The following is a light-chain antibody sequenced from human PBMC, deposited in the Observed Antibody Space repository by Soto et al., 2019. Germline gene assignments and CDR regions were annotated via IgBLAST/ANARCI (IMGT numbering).Light chain of an antibody. CDR2: AAS. CDR3: QESYNTLTFT. V-gene: IGKV1-39*01. J-gene: IGKJ3*01. Sequence: DIQMTQSPSSLSASVGDRVTITCRASQSISNYLNWYQQKPGKAPKLLIFAASNLQSGVPSRFSGSGSGTDFTLNISSLQPEDFATYYCQESYNTLTFTLGPGTKVDIK. CDR1: QSISNY.